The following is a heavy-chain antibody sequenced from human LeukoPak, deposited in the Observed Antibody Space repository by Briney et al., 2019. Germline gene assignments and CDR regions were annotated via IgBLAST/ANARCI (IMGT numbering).Heavy chain of an antibody. J-gene: IGHJ4*02. CDR1: GFTFSSYG. V-gene: IGHV3-30*02. Sequence: GGSLRLSCAASGFTFSSYGMHWVRQAPGRGLEWVAFIRYDGSNKYYADSVKGRFTISRDNSKNTLYLEMNSLRAEDTAVYYCARESLGYCSSTSCYSLDYWGQGTLVTVSS. CDR3: ARESLGYCSSTSCYSLDY. CDR2: IRYDGSNK. D-gene: IGHD2-2*01.